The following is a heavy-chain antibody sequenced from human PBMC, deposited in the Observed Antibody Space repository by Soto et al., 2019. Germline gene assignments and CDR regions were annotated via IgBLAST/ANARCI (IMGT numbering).Heavy chain of an antibody. CDR3: ARRTVNIRTFYSGLKTHCFDY. D-gene: IGHD6-19*01. J-gene: IGHJ4*02. Sequence: SETLSLTCAVSGDSMSSSDYYWGWIRPPPGKGLEWIGSIYYSGSTYYNPSLQSRVAISVDTSKNQFSLKLKSVTAADTAIYYCARRTVNIRTFYSGLKTHCFDYWGQGAPVTVSS. CDR2: IYYSGST. CDR1: GDSMSSSDYY. V-gene: IGHV4-39*01.